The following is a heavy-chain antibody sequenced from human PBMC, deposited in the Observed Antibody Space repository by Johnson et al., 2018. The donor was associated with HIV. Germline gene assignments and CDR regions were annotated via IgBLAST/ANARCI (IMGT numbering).Heavy chain of an antibody. CDR3: AKDQHGPLVPTVMRDDAFDI. D-gene: IGHD5-12*01. CDR2: IYSGGSP. CDR1: GFTVSSNY. J-gene: IGHJ3*02. Sequence: VQLVESGGGLIQPGGSLRLSCAASGFTVSSNYMSWVRQAPGKGLAWVSVIYSGGSPYYADSVKGRFTISRDNSKNTLYLQMNSLGAGDTAVYYCAKDQHGPLVPTVMRDDAFDIWGQGTMVTVSS. V-gene: IGHV3-53*01.